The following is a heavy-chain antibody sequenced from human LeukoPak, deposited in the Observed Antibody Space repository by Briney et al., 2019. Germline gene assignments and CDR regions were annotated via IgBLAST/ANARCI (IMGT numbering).Heavy chain of an antibody. CDR3: ALGWYAIDY. Sequence: PGGSLRLSCAASGFTFSSYSMNWVRQAPGKGLEWVSYISSSSSTTYYADSVKGRFTISRDNARNLVYLEMNSLRAEDTALYYCALGWYAIDYWGQGTLVTVSS. CDR1: GFTFSSYS. J-gene: IGHJ4*02. D-gene: IGHD6-19*01. CDR2: ISSSSSTT. V-gene: IGHV3-48*04.